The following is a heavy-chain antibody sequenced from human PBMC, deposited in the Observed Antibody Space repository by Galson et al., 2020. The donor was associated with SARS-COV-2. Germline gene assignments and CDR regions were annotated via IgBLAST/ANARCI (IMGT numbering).Heavy chain of an antibody. J-gene: IGHJ3*01. V-gene: IGHV4-59*01. Sequence: ETSETLSLTCTVSGGSMRSYYWSWIRQPPGKGLEWIGYFYYSGSTNYNPSLKSRVTISVDTSKNHFSLKLSSVTAADTALYYCARDQGYSPNAFDVWGQGTMVTVSS. CDR1: GGSMRSYY. CDR2: FYYSGST. D-gene: IGHD4-4*01. CDR3: ARDQGYSPNAFDV.